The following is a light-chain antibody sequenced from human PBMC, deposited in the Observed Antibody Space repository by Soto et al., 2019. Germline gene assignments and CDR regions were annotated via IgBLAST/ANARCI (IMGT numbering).Light chain of an antibody. Sequence: QSVLTQPASVSGSPGQSITISCTGTSSDVGGYNYASWYQQHPGKAPKLMIYDVSNRPSGVSYRFSGSKSGNTASLTISGLQAEDEADYYCSSYTTSSTRVFGTGTKVTVL. CDR1: SSDVGGYNY. CDR2: DVS. V-gene: IGLV2-14*01. J-gene: IGLJ1*01. CDR3: SSYTTSSTRV.